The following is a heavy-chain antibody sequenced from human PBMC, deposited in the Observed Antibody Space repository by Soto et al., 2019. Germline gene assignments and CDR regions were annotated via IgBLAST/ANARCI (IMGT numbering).Heavy chain of an antibody. Sequence: EVQLWESGGGLVQPGGSLRLSCAVSGFTFRSSPMSWVRRAPGKGLEWVSGINGGDDSEHYVDSVRGRFTIIRDNSKNLLLLQMNRLRVEDTAIYYCTKDSHWDIISPTHDHWGQGTQVTVSS. V-gene: IGHV3-23*01. CDR2: INGGDDSE. CDR3: TKDSHWDIISPTHDH. D-gene: IGHD1-26*01. CDR1: GFTFRSSP. J-gene: IGHJ4*02.